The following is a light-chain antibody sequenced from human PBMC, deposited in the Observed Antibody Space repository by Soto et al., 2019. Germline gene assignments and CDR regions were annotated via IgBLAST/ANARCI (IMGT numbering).Light chain of an antibody. J-gene: IGKJ2*01. Sequence: EVVLTQSPGTLSLSPGERATLSCRASQSDSRRYLAWYQQKPGQAPRLLIFGPSSRATGIPDRFSGSGSGTDFTLTISSLEPEDFAVYYCLQYDTSPPRYTFGQGTKLEIK. CDR3: LQYDTSPPRYT. CDR1: QSDSRRY. CDR2: GPS. V-gene: IGKV3-20*01.